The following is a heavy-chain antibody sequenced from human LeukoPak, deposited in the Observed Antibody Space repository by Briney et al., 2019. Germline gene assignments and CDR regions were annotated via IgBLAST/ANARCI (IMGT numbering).Heavy chain of an antibody. CDR2: IWYDGSNK. CDR3: AKDMLERRAGQEFDY. D-gene: IGHD1-1*01. V-gene: IGHV3-33*06. CDR1: GFTFSSYG. Sequence: PGRSLRLSCAASGFTFSSYGMHWVRQAPGKGLEWVAVIWYDGSNKYYADSVKGRFTISRDNSKNTLYLQMNSLRAEDTAVYYCAKDMLERRAGQEFDYWGQGTLVTVSS. J-gene: IGHJ4*02.